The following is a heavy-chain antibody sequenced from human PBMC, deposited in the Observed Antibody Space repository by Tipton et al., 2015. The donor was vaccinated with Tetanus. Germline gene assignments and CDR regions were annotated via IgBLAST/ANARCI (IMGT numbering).Heavy chain of an antibody. V-gene: IGHV3-30*18. CDR2: ISYDGSTE. CDR1: GFTFSIYG. Sequence: SLRLSCAASGFTFSIYGMYWVRQAPGKGLEWVAFISYDGSTEYYAKSVKGRFTISRDNSKPTLYLQMNSLGPEDTAVYYCAKDLRYLSSWHDSWGQGALVTVSS. J-gene: IGHJ5*01. CDR3: AKDLRYLSSWHDS. D-gene: IGHD6-13*01.